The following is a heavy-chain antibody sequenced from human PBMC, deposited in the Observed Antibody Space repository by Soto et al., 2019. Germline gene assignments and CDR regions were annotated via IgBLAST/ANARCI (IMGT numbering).Heavy chain of an antibody. CDR1: GFTFSDHQ. V-gene: IGHV3-53*01. D-gene: IGHD3-9*01. CDR3: ARAGSPFHSDSTGYWGFDY. J-gene: IGHJ4*02. Sequence: EVQLVESGGGLIQPGGSLRLSCAASGFTFSDHQMNWVRQAPGRGLEWVSVIYSSGTTYYGDSVKGRFTISRDNSKNTRYLQMNSLRTEDTALYYCARAGSPFHSDSTGYWGFDYWGQGTLVTVSS. CDR2: IYSSGTT.